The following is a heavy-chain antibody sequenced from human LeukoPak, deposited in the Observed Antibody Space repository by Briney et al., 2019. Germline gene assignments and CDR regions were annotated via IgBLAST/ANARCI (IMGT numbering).Heavy chain of an antibody. CDR3: ARDNREDYYDSSGYYYQAL. J-gene: IGHJ4*02. V-gene: IGHV3-66*01. CDR2: IYSGGST. D-gene: IGHD3-22*01. Sequence: PGGSLRLSCAASGFTVSSNYMSWVRQAPGKGLEWVSVIYSGGSTYYADSVKGRFTISRDNSKNTLYLQMNSLRAEDTAVYYCARDNREDYYDSSGYYYQALWGQGTLVTVSS. CDR1: GFTVSSNY.